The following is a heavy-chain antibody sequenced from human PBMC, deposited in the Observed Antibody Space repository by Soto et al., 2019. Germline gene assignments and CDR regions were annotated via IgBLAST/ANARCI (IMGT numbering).Heavy chain of an antibody. CDR3: ARNGYTYGMDV. V-gene: IGHV4-31*03. CDR1: CGSTISGGFY. D-gene: IGHD5-18*01. J-gene: IGHJ6*02. Sequence: PSETLSLTCTFSCGSTISGGFYWSWIRQHPGKGLEWIGYIYYSGISYYNPSLKSRVSISLDTSRNQFSMTLNSVTAADTAVYYCARNGYTYGMDVWGQGATVTVSS. CDR2: IYYSGIS.